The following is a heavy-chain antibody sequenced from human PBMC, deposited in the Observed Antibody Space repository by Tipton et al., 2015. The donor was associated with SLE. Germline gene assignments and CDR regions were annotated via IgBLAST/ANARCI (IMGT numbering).Heavy chain of an antibody. CDR2: IHHSGST. D-gene: IGHD5-24*01. CDR3: ASRRDGYNRFFDL. Sequence: TLSLTCAVYGGSFSGYYWSWIRQPPGKGLEWIGEIHHSGSTNYNPSLKSRLTISVDKSKNHFALKLSSVTAADTAVYYCASRRDGYNRFFDLWGRGTLVTVSS. V-gene: IGHV4-34*01. J-gene: IGHJ2*01. CDR1: GGSFSGYY.